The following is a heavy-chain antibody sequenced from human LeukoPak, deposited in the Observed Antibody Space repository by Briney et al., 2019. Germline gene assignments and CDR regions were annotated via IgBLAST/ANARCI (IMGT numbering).Heavy chain of an antibody. Sequence: SVKVSCKASGGTFSSYAISWVRQAPGQGLEWMGRIIPIFGTANYAQKFQGRVTITTDESTSTAYMELSSLRSEDTAVYYCARGIDQGIAAAGADYYYYMDVWGKGTTVTVSS. CDR3: ARGIDQGIAAAGADYYYYMDV. V-gene: IGHV1-69*05. CDR1: GGTFSSYA. J-gene: IGHJ6*03. D-gene: IGHD6-13*01. CDR2: IIPIFGTA.